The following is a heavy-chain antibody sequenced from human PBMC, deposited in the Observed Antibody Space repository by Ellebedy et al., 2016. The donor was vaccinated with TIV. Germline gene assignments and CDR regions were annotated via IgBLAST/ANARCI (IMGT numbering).Heavy chain of an antibody. CDR1: GFTFSNYA. CDR2: LSYDGRNR. CDR3: AKAMGPGGRFDAFDI. Sequence: GGSLRLXCAASGFTFSNYAMHWVRQAPGKGLEWVAVLSYDGRNRYYADSVKGRFTISRDNFKNTLFLQMNSLRAEDTAIYYCAKAMGPGGRFDAFDIWGQGTLVTVSS. J-gene: IGHJ3*02. D-gene: IGHD3-16*01. V-gene: IGHV3-30*18.